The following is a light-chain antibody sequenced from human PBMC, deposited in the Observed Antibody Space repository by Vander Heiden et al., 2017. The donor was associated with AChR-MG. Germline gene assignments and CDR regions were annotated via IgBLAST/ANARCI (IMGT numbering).Light chain of an antibody. Sequence: QSALTQPASVSGSPGQSITISCTGTSSDVGGYNYVSWYQQHPDKAPKLMIYDVSNRPSGVSNRFSGSKSGNTASLTIDGLQAEDEADYYCSSYTSSSTPYVFGTGTKVTVL. CDR3: SSYTSSSTPYV. V-gene: IGLV2-14*01. CDR2: DVS. J-gene: IGLJ1*01. CDR1: SSDVGGYNY.